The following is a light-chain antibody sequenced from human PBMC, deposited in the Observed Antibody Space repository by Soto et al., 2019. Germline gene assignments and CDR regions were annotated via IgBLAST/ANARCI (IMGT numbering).Light chain of an antibody. V-gene: IGLV2-14*01. CDR2: DVN. Sequence: QSALTQPASVSGSPGQSITNSCTGTSSDVGAYDYVSWYQQEPGKAPKLIIYDVNNRPSGVSKRFSGSKSGNTASLTISGLQTEDEADYYCTSYTGSRHVPVVFGGGTKLTVL. CDR1: SSDVGAYDY. J-gene: IGLJ2*01. CDR3: TSYTGSRHVPVV.